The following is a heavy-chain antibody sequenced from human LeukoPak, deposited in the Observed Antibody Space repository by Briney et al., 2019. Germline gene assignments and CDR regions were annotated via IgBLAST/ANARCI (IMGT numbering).Heavy chain of an antibody. J-gene: IGHJ4*02. D-gene: IGHD2/OR15-2a*01. CDR3: ASGPTGQID. Sequence: ASAKVSCKAFGYSFTNYVMNWVRQAPGQGLERVGWINIKTRIPTYGQGFTGRFVFSLDTSVSTAYLQINSLKTEDTAVYYCASGPTGQIDWGQGTLVTVSS. CDR2: INIKTRIP. V-gene: IGHV7-4-1*02. CDR1: GYSFTNYV.